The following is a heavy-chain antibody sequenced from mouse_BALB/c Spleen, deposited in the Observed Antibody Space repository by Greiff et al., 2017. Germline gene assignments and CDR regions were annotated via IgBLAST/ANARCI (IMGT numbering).Heavy chain of an antibody. V-gene: IGHV1-54*01. CDR2: INPGSGGT. D-gene: IGHD4-1*01. CDR3: ARWGTGTEDDAMDY. J-gene: IGHJ4*01. CDR1: GYAFTNYL. Sequence: VQLQQSGAELVRPGTSVKVSCKASGYAFTNYLIEWVKQRPGQGLEWIGVINPGSGGTNYNEKFKGKATLTADKSSSTAYMQLSSLTSDDSAVYFCARWGTGTEDDAMDYWGQGTSVTVSS.